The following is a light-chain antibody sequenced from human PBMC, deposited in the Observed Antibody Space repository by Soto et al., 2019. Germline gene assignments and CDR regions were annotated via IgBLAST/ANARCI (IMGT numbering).Light chain of an antibody. CDR3: CSYAGINFVI. J-gene: IGLJ2*01. CDR2: EGS. V-gene: IGLV2-23*01. CDR1: SSDVGGYDV. Sequence: QSALTQPASVSGSPGQSITISCTGSSSDVGGYDVVSWYQHHPGKARKLMIYEGSKRPSGVSNRFSGSKSGNTASLTISGLQAEDEADYFCCSYAGINFVIFGGGTKLTVL.